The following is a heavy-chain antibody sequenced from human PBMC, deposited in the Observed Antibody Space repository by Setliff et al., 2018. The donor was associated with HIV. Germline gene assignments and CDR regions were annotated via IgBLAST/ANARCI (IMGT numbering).Heavy chain of an antibody. V-gene: IGHV4-4*08. CDR1: GDSINNYY. J-gene: IGHJ5*02. Sequence: PSETLSLTCTVSGDSINNYYWSWIRQPPGKGLEWIGYVYSTGSTNSKSSLKSRVTISVDTSKNQFSLRVMSVTAADTAVYFCARDIKASGELIRWFDPWGQGVLVTVSS. CDR3: ARDIKASGELIRWFDP. D-gene: IGHD3-10*01. CDR2: VYSTGST.